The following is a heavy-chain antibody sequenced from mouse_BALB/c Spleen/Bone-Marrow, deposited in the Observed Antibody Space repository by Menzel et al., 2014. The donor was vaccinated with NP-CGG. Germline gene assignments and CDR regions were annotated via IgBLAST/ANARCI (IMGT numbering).Heavy chain of an antibody. CDR3: TRKGALISHYYAMDY. CDR2: ISRGSSTI. J-gene: IGHJ4*01. D-gene: IGHD2-4*01. CDR1: GFTSSSFG. V-gene: IGHV5-17*02. Sequence: LESGGGLVHPGGSRKLSCAASGFTSSSFGMHWVRQAPEKGLEWVAYISRGSSTIYHADTVKGRFTISRDNPKNTLFLQITSLRSEDTAMYYCTRKGALISHYYAMDYWGQGTSVTVSS.